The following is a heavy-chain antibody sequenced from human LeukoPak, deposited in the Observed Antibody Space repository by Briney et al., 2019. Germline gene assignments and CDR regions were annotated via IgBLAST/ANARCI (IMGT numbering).Heavy chain of an antibody. Sequence: GASVKVSCKASGYTFTGYYMHWVRQAPGQGLEWMGWINPNSGGTNYAQKFQGRVTMTRDTSISTAYMELSRLRSDDTAVYYCARGRGASLHKHEKDYWGQGTLVTVSS. CDR3: ARGRGASLHKHEKDY. J-gene: IGHJ4*02. D-gene: IGHD3-10*01. CDR2: INPNSGGT. CDR1: GYTFTGYY. V-gene: IGHV1-2*02.